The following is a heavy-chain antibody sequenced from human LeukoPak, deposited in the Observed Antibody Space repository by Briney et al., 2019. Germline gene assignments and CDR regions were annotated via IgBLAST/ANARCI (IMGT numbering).Heavy chain of an antibody. Sequence: SETLSLTCTVSGGSISSYYWSWIRQPAGKGLEWIGRIYTSGSTNYNPSLKSRVTISVDTSKNQFSLKLSSVTAADTAVYYCARDSTTYYYYYYIDVWGKGTTVTISS. V-gene: IGHV4-4*07. CDR2: IYTSGST. D-gene: IGHD1-14*01. J-gene: IGHJ6*03. CDR3: ARDSTTYYYYYYIDV. CDR1: GGSISSYY.